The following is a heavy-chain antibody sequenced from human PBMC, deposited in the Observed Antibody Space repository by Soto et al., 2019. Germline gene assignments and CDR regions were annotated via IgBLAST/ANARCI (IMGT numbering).Heavy chain of an antibody. J-gene: IGHJ3*02. Sequence: EVQLLESGGGLVQPGGSLRLSCAASGFTFSSYAMSWVRQAPGKGLEWVSAISGSGGSTYYADSVKGRFTISRDNSKNPLYLQMNSLRAEDTAVYYCAKRIRVVVAATPGDAFDIWGQGTMVTVSS. CDR3: AKRIRVVVAATPGDAFDI. D-gene: IGHD2-15*01. V-gene: IGHV3-23*01. CDR1: GFTFSSYA. CDR2: ISGSGGST.